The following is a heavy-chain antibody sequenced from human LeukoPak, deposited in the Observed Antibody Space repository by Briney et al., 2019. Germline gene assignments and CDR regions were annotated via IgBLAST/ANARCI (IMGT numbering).Heavy chain of an antibody. CDR2: INPNSGGT. J-gene: IGHJ4*02. D-gene: IGHD3-22*01. V-gene: IGHV1-2*02. Sequence: ASVKVSCKASGYTFTGYYMHWVRQAPGQGREWMGWINPNSGGTNYAQKFQGRVTMTRNTSISTAYMELSWLRSDDTAVYYCARERSITMIVVAIQGLDYWGQGTLVTVSS. CDR1: GYTFTGYY. CDR3: ARERSITMIVVAIQGLDY.